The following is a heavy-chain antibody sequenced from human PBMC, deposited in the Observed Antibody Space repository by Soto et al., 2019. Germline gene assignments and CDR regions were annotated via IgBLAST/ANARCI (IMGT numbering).Heavy chain of an antibody. CDR1: GFTFSSYW. J-gene: IGHJ5*02. D-gene: IGHD5-12*01. CDR3: ARDREYSGYDRKYNWFDP. Sequence: GGSLRLSCAASGFTFSSYWMSWVRQAPGKGLEWVANIKQDGSEKYYVDSVKGRFTISRDNAKNSLYLQMNSLRAEDTAVYYCARDREYSGYDRKYNWFDPWGQGTLVTVSS. V-gene: IGHV3-7*03. CDR2: IKQDGSEK.